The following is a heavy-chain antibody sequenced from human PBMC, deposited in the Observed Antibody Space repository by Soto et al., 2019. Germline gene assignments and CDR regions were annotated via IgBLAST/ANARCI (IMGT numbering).Heavy chain of an antibody. CDR3: ARTVCGDDLLDYYDDGMDV. CDR1: GFTFSDYY. CDR2: ISSSSSYT. V-gene: IGHV3-11*05. D-gene: IGHD4-17*01. J-gene: IGHJ6*02. Sequence: QVQLVESGGGLVKPGGSLRLSCAASGFTFSDYYMSWIRQAPGKGLEWVSYISSSSSYTNYADSVKGRFTISRDNAKNSLYLHMDSLRAEDTAVYYCARTVCGDDLLDYYDDGMDVWGQGTTVTVSS.